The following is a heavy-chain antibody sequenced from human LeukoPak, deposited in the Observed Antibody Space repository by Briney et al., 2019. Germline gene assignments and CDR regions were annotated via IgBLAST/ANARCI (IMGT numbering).Heavy chain of an antibody. CDR1: GGSISSSSYY. J-gene: IGHJ4*02. D-gene: IGHD3-3*01. V-gene: IGHV4-39*01. CDR3: ARHAPITVFGVVTVFDY. Sequence: SETLSLTCTVSGGSISSSSYYWGWNRQPPGKGLEWIGSIYYSGSTYYNPSLKSRVTISVDTSKNQFSLKLSSVTAADTAVYYCARHAPITVFGVVTVFDYWGQGTLVTVSS. CDR2: IYYSGST.